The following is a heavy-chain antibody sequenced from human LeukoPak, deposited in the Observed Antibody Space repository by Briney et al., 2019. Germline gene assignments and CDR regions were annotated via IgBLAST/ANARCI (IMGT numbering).Heavy chain of an antibody. J-gene: IGHJ4*02. D-gene: IGHD2-15*01. Sequence: SETLTLTCTVSGDSISSNYYWGWIRQPPGKGLEWIGSIYHFGTAYYNPSLRSRVTMSPDTSKNQFSLNVSSVTAADTAVYYCARVIVTSLRYYFDSWGQGALVTVSS. V-gene: IGHV4-38-2*02. CDR2: IYHFGTA. CDR3: ARVIVTSLRYYFDS. CDR1: GDSISSNYY.